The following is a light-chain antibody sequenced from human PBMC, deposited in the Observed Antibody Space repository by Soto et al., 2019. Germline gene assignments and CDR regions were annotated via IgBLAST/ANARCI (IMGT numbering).Light chain of an antibody. Sequence: EIVMTQSPATLSMSPGERATLSCTASHYVYSNVAWFQQRPGQAARLLIYRASARATGTPARFSGSGSGTEFTLTITSLQSEDFAVYYCQQYHNLWTFGQGTEVEIK. V-gene: IGKV3-15*01. CDR1: HYVYSN. J-gene: IGKJ1*01. CDR2: RAS. CDR3: QQYHNLWT.